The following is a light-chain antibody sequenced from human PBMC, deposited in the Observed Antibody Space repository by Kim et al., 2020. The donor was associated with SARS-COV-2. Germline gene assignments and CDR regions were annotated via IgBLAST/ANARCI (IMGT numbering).Light chain of an antibody. Sequence: DIVMTQSPDSVAVSLGERATISCKSSQSVLYRANYKNYLAWYQQKPGQPPKLLIYWASTRESGVPDRFSGSGSGTDFTLTISSLLAEDVAVYYCQQYYSTPYTFGQGTKLEI. J-gene: IGKJ2*01. CDR3: QQYYSTPYT. CDR2: WAS. V-gene: IGKV4-1*01. CDR1: QSVLYRANYKNY.